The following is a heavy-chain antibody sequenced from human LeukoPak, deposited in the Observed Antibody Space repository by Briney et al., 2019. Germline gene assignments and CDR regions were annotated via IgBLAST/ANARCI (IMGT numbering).Heavy chain of an antibody. V-gene: IGHV3-23*01. Sequence: GGSLRLSCAASGFTFSSYAMSWVRQAPGKGLEWVSAISGSGGSTYYADSVKGRFTISRDNSKNTLYLQMNSLRAEDTAVYYCARDTSSRPSFYWYFDLWGRGTLVTVSS. CDR2: ISGSGGST. CDR3: ARDTSSRPSFYWYFDL. J-gene: IGHJ2*01. CDR1: GFTFSSYA. D-gene: IGHD3-10*01.